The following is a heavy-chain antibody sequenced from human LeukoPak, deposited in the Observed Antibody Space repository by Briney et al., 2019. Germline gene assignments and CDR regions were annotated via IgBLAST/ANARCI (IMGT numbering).Heavy chain of an antibody. CDR3: AGLTFSGSYYLSDAFDI. CDR1: GYSFTSYW. J-gene: IGHJ3*02. CDR2: IYPGDSDT. V-gene: IGHV5-51*01. D-gene: IGHD1-26*01. Sequence: GESLKISCKGSGYSFTSYWIGWVRQMPGKGLEWMGIIYPGDSDTRYSPSFQGQVTISADKSISTAYLQWSSLKASDTAMYYCAGLTFSGSYYLSDAFDIWGQGTMVTVSS.